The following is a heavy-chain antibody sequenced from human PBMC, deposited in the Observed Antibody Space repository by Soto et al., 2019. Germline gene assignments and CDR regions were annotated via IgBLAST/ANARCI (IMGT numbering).Heavy chain of an antibody. Sequence: QVQLVQSGAEVKKPGASVKVSCKASGYTFTSYGISWVRQAPGQGLEWVGGISAYNGKTNYAQKLQGRVTKTTNTSTSTAYKEPRSLRSDDTAVYYGTKEMIYEDIWGQGKMVAVSS. CDR3: TKEMIYEDI. CDR2: ISAYNGKT. V-gene: IGHV1-18*01. J-gene: IGHJ3*02. CDR1: GYTFTSYG. D-gene: IGHD3-16*01.